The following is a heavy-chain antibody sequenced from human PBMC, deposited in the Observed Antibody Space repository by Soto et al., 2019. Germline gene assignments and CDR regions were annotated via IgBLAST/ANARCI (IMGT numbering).Heavy chain of an antibody. V-gene: IGHV1-18*01. Sequence: QVQLVQSGAEVKKPGASVKVSCKASGYTFTSYGISWVRQAPGQGLEWMGWISAYNGNTNYAQKLQGRVTMTTDTSTSTAYMELRSLRSDDTAVYYCARRSGAPIWFGESTLEPYEYWGQGTLVTVSS. J-gene: IGHJ4*02. CDR1: GYTFTSYG. D-gene: IGHD3-10*01. CDR2: ISAYNGNT. CDR3: ARRSGAPIWFGESTLEPYEY.